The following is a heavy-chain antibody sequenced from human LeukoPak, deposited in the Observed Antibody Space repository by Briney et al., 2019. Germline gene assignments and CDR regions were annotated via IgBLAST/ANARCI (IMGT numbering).Heavy chain of an antibody. CDR3: ARVGARSGYGVFLGY. V-gene: IGHV1-69*06. CDR1: GGTFSSYA. D-gene: IGHD5-12*01. Sequence: GASVKVSCKASGGTFSSYAISWVRQAPGQGLEWMGGIIPIFGTANYAQKFQGRVTITADKSTSRAYMELSSLRSEDTAVYYCARVGARSGYGVFLGYWGQGTLVTVSS. CDR2: IIPIFGTA. J-gene: IGHJ4*02.